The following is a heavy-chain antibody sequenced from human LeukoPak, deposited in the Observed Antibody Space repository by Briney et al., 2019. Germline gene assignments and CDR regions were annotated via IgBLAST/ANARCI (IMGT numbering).Heavy chain of an antibody. J-gene: IGHJ4*02. V-gene: IGHV1-2*02. Sequence: ASVKVSCEASGYTFTGYYMHWVRQAPGQGLEWMGWINPNSGGTNYAQKFQGRVTMTRDTSISTAYMELSRLRSDDTAVYYCAREWGIRALRDYWGQGTLVTVSS. CDR2: INPNSGGT. CDR1: GYTFTGYY. D-gene: IGHD3-10*01. CDR3: AREWGIRALRDY.